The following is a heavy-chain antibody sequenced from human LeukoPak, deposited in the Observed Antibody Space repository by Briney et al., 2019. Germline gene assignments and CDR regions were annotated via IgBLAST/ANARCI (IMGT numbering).Heavy chain of an antibody. J-gene: IGHJ4*02. V-gene: IGHV3-7*01. CDR3: ATDKDWTYLDY. CDR1: GFTFRSYW. CDR2: IKQDGSEK. Sequence: GGSLRLSCAASGFTFRSYWMSWVRRAPGKGLEWVANIKQDGSEKNYVDSVKGRFTISRDNAKNSLYLQMNSLRAEDTAVYYCATDKDWTYLDYWGQGTLVTVSS. D-gene: IGHD3/OR15-3a*01.